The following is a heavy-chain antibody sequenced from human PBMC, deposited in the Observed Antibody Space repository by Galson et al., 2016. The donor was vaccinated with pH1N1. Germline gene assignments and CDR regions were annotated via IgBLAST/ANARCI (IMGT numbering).Heavy chain of an antibody. V-gene: IGHV3-66*02. J-gene: IGHJ4*02. CDR2: LYSGGST. Sequence: SLRLSCAASGFSVSSNYVTWVRQAPGKGLEWVSVLYSGGSTYYADSVRGRFTISSDYSKNTVFLQMNSLRAKDTAVYYCAGGPQLALYSDRGSYFGYWGQGTLVTVSS. CDR3: AGGPQLALYSDRGSYFGY. D-gene: IGHD4-17*01. CDR1: GFSVSSNY.